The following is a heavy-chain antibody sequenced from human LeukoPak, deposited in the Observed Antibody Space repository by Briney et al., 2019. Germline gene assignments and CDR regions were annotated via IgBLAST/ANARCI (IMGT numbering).Heavy chain of an antibody. CDR3: ARGMSTGEY. V-gene: IGHV3-7*04. D-gene: IGHD3-16*01. J-gene: IGHJ4*02. CDR1: GFTFSSYW. CDR2: IKQDGSEK. Sequence: GGSLRLSCAASGFTFSSYWMSWVRQAPGKGLEWVANIKQDGSEKYYVDPVKGRFTISRDNDKNSLYLQMNSLRAEDTAVFYCARGMSTGEYWGQGTLVTVSS.